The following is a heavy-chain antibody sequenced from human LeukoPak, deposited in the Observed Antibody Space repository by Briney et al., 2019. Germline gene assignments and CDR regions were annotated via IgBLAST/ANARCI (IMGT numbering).Heavy chain of an antibody. Sequence: GGSLRLSCAASGFTVSSNYMSWVRQAPGKGLEWVSVIYSGGSTYYADSVKGRFTISRDNSKNTLYLQMNSLRAEDTAGYYCARALGDSSGYYDYWGQGTLVTVSS. CDR2: IYSGGST. J-gene: IGHJ4*02. CDR1: GFTVSSNY. V-gene: IGHV3-66*01. D-gene: IGHD3-22*01. CDR3: ARALGDSSGYYDY.